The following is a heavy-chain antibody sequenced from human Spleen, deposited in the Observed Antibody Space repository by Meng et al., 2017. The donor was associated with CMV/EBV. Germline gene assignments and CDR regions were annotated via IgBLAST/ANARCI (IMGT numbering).Heavy chain of an antibody. CDR3: ARYSSSWYNYYYGMDV. CDR1: GGSFSGYY. CDR2: INHSGST. J-gene: IGHJ6*02. V-gene: IGHV4-34*01. Sequence: SETLSLTCAVYGGSFSGYYWSWIRQPPGKGLEWIGEINHSGSTNYNPSLKSRVTISVDTSKNQFSLKLSSVTAADTAMYYCARYSSSWYNYYYGMDVWGQGTTVTVSS. D-gene: IGHD6-13*01.